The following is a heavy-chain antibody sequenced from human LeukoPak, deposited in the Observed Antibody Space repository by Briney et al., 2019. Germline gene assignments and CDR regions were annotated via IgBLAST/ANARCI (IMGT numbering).Heavy chain of an antibody. CDR1: GFTFSSYW. Sequence: PGGSLRLSCVASGFTFSSYWMHWVRQAPGKGLVWVSRINSDGYSTSYADSVKGRFTISRDNAKNTVYLQMNSLRAEDTAVYYCARASNYYDRYGQNWFDPWGQGTLVTVSS. D-gene: IGHD3-22*01. J-gene: IGHJ5*02. V-gene: IGHV3-74*01. CDR2: INSDGYST. CDR3: ARASNYYDRYGQNWFDP.